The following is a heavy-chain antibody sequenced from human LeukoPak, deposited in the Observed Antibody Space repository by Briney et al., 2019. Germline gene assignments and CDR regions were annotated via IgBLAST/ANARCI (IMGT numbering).Heavy chain of an antibody. CDR1: GFTVSSNY. Sequence: GGSLRLSCAASGFTVSSNYMSWVRQAPGKGLEWVSVIYSVGSTYYADSVKGRFTISRHNSKNTLYLQMNSLRAEDTAVYYCARPSGSYNYAFDIWGQGTMATLSS. CDR2: IYSVGST. D-gene: IGHD1-26*01. V-gene: IGHV3-53*04. CDR3: ARPSGSYNYAFDI. J-gene: IGHJ3*02.